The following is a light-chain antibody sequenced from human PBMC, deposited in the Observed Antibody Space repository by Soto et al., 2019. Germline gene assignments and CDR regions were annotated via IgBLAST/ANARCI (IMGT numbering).Light chain of an antibody. CDR1: SSNIGAGYP. CDR2: G. Sequence: QSVLTQPPSVSGAPGQRVTISCTGSSSNIGAGYPVHWYQQLPGTAPKLLVAGNRPSGVPDRFSVSKSGASASLAITGLQAEDEADYYCAAWDDSLSGPDVVFGGGTKLTVL. V-gene: IGLV1-40*01. J-gene: IGLJ2*01. CDR3: AAWDDSLSGPDVV.